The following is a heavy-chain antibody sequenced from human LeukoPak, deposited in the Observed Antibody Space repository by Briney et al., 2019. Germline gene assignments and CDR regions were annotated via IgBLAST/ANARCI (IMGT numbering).Heavy chain of an antibody. CDR3: ARWGYYDSSGYSSDAFDI. CDR2: IYYSGST. J-gene: IGHJ3*02. V-gene: IGHV4-59*01. CDR1: GGSIGSYY. Sequence: SETLSLTCTVSGGSIGSYYWSWIRQPPGKGLEWIGYIYYSGSTNYNPSLKSRVTISVDTSKNQFSLKLSSVTAADTAVYYCARWGYYDSSGYSSDAFDIWGQGTMVTVSS. D-gene: IGHD3-22*01.